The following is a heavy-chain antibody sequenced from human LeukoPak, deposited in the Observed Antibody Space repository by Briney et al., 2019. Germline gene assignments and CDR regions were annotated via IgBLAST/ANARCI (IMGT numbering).Heavy chain of an antibody. CDR1: GFTLSSYA. Sequence: HPGGSLRLSCAASGFTLSSYAMSWVRQAPGKGLEWVSAIIGSGGSTYYADSVNGRFTISIDNSKNTLYLQMNSLRAEDTAVYYCADYYGGNSFFDYWGQGTLVTVSS. V-gene: IGHV3-23*01. D-gene: IGHD4-23*01. CDR3: ADYYGGNSFFDY. CDR2: IIGSGGST. J-gene: IGHJ4*02.